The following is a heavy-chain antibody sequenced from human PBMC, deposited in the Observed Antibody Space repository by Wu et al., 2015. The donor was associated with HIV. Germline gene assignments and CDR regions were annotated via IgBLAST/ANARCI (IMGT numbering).Heavy chain of an antibody. CDR3: ARRAVYCSSTSCYGGGYFDL. CDR2: ISAYNGNT. D-gene: IGHD2-2*01. J-gene: IGHJ2*01. Sequence: QVQLVQSGAEVKKPGASVKVSCKASGYTFTSYGISWVRQAPGQGLEWMGWISAYNGNTNYAQKLQGRVTMTTDTSTSTAYMELRSLRSDDTAVYYCARRAVYCSSTSCYGGGYFDLWGRGTLVTVSS. V-gene: IGHV1-18*01. CDR1: GYTFTSYG.